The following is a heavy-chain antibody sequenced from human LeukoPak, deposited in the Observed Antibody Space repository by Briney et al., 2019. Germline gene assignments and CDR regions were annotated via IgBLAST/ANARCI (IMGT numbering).Heavy chain of an antibody. CDR1: GYTFTGYY. CDR2: INPSSGGT. CDR3: VSDQYSGSSLG. Sequence: GASVKVSCKASGYTFTGYYIHWVRQAPGQGLEWMGRINPSSGGTTYAQKFQGRVTMTRDTSTDTANVELSRLRSDDTAVYYCVSDQYSGSSLGWGQGTLVTVSS. D-gene: IGHD1-26*01. J-gene: IGHJ4*02. V-gene: IGHV1-2*06.